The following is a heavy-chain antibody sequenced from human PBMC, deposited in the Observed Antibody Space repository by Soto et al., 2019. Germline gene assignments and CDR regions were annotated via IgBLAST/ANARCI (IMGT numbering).Heavy chain of an antibody. J-gene: IGHJ4*02. CDR1: GFKFTDFY. D-gene: IGHD3-3*01. Sequence: QVQLVESGGGLVKPGGSLRLSCTVSGFKFTDFYMTWIRQAPGKGLEWISFISGSGTTIHYAESVKGRFTISRDNAKDSLYLQMNRLTADDTAVYYCVRDRVLFKFWGQGTLVPVSS. CDR2: ISGSGTTI. CDR3: VRDRVLFKF. V-gene: IGHV3-11*01.